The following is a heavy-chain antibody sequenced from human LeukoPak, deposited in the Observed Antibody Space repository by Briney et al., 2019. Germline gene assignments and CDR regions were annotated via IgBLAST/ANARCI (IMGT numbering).Heavy chain of an antibody. Sequence: ASVKVSCKASGYTFTSYGISWVRQAPGQGLEWMGWISAYNGNTNYAQKLQGRVTMTTDTPTSTAYMELRSLRSDDTAVYYCAKQSSSWYAKGYYFDYWGQGTLVTVSS. CDR2: ISAYNGNT. V-gene: IGHV1-18*01. CDR3: AKQSSSWYAKGYYFDY. CDR1: GYTFTSYG. J-gene: IGHJ4*02. D-gene: IGHD6-13*01.